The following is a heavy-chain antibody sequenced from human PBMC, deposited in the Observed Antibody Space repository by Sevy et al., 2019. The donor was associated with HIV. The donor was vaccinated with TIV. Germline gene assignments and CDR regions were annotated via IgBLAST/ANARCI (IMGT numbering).Heavy chain of an antibody. CDR2: MKEDGSDK. D-gene: IGHD5-18*01. CDR1: GFTFSVYW. CDR3: GRGGVGGYSYSLDQ. J-gene: IGHJ4*02. Sequence: GGSLRLSCAASGFTFSVYWMTWVRQAPGKGLEWVATMKEDGSDKDYVDSVKGRFTISRDNAKNSLYLQMNSLRADESAVYYGGRGGVGGYSYSLDQGVLGTLVTIST. V-gene: IGHV3-7*01.